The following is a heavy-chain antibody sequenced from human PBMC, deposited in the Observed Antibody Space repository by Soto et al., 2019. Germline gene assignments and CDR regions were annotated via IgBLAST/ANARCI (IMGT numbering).Heavy chain of an antibody. V-gene: IGHV3-64D*06. CDR2: ISSNGGST. J-gene: IGHJ3*02. CDR1: VFTFSSYA. CDR3: VKDPLTYFYDSSGYPDAFDI. D-gene: IGHD3-22*01. Sequence: PGGALRLSCSASVFTFSSYAVNWVRQAPGKGLEYVSAISSNGGSTYYADSVKGRFTISRDNSKNTLYLQMSSLRAEDTAVYYCVKDPLTYFYDSSGYPDAFDIWGQGTMVTVSS.